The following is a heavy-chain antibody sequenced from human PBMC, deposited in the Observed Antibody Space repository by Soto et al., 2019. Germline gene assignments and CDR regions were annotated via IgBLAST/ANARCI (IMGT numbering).Heavy chain of an antibody. CDR1: GYSFTSYW. Sequence: GESLKISCKGFGYSFTSYWIAWVRQMPGKGLEWMGMIYPGDSDTTYSPSFQGQVTISADKSINTAYLQWSSLKASDTAMYYCATVAGYCSSTSCYRGGWFDPWGQGTLVTVSS. D-gene: IGHD2-2*02. J-gene: IGHJ5*02. CDR3: ATVAGYCSSTSCYRGGWFDP. CDR2: IYPGDSDT. V-gene: IGHV5-51*01.